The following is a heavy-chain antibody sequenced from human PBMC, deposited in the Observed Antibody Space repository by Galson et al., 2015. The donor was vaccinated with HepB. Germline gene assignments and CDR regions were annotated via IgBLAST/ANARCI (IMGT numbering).Heavy chain of an antibody. Sequence: SVTVSCKASGGTFSSYAISWVRQAPGQGLEWMGGIIPIFGTANYAQKFQGRVTFTADESTSTAYMELSSLRSEDTAVYYCARDVVRTVTFLYFCHMHDCLKWTPVAASS. CDR2: IIPIFGTA. CDR1: GGTFSSYA. D-gene: IGHD4-11*01. J-gene: IGHJ6*03. CDR3: ARDVVRTVTFLYFCHMHD. V-gene: IGHV1-69*13.